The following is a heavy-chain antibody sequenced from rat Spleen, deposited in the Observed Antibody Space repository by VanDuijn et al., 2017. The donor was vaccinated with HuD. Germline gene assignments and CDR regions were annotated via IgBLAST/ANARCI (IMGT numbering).Heavy chain of an antibody. CDR2: ISTGGGNT. J-gene: IGHJ2*01. D-gene: IGHD5-1*01. CDR1: GFTFTNYD. CDR3: ATGSYFDY. Sequence: EVRLVESGGDLVQPGRSLKLSCSASGFTFTNYDMAWVRQAPTKGLEWIASISTGGGNTYYRDSVKGRFTISRDNAKSTLYLQMDSLRSEDTATYYCATGSYFDYWGQGVMVTVSS. V-gene: IGHV5-25*01.